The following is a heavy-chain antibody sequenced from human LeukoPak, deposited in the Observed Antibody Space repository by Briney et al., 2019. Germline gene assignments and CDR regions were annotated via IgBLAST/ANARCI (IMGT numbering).Heavy chain of an antibody. J-gene: IGHJ4*02. CDR3: ARGMYYYGSGSSFDN. D-gene: IGHD3-10*01. V-gene: IGHV3-21*01. CDR2: ISSSSSYI. Sequence: GGSLRLSCAASGFTFSSYNMNWVRQAPGEGLEWVSSISSSSSYIYYADSVKGRFTISRDNAKNSLYLQMNRLRAEDTAVYYCARGMYYYGSGSSFDNWGQGTLVTVSS. CDR1: GFTFSSYN.